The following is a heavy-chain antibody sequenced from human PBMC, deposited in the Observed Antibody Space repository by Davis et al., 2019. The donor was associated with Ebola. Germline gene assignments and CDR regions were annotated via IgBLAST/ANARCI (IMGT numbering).Heavy chain of an antibody. CDR2: IIPVFRTA. CDR1: GGTLTSYA. V-gene: IGHV1-69*13. J-gene: IGHJ4*02. Sequence: SVKVSCRAVGGTLTSYAMTWVRQVPGQGLEWMGGIIPVFRTANYAQKFQGRVTITADESTSTAYMELRSLRSDDTAVYYCARDLLVGATSHWGQGTLVTVSS. D-gene: IGHD1-26*01. CDR3: ARDLLVGATSH.